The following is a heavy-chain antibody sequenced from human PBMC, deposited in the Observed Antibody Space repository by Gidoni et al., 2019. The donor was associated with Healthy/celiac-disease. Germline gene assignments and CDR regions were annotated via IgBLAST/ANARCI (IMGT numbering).Heavy chain of an antibody. V-gene: IGHV4-31*03. J-gene: IGHJ6*02. CDR3: GAGIGGYYYYGMDV. CDR2: IYYSGST. D-gene: IGHD6-13*01. CDR1: GCSISSGGYY. Sequence: QVQLQESGPGLVKPSQTLSLTCTVSGCSISSGGYYWSWIRQHPGKGLEWIGYIYYSGSTYYNPSLKSRVTISVDTSKNQFSLKLSSVTAADTAVYYCGAGIGGYYYYGMDVWGQGTTVTVSS.